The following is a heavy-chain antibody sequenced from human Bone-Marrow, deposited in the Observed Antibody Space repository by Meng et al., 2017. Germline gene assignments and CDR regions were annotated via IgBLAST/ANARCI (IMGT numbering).Heavy chain of an antibody. CDR1: GGTFSSYA. V-gene: IGHV1-69*05. CDR2: IIPIFGTA. D-gene: IGHD1-26*01. CDR3: ASGLSGSYQNWFDP. Sequence: QFRLVQAWAEVKKPGSSVKVSCKASGGTFSSYAISWVRQAPGQGLEWMGGIIPIFGTANYAQKFQGRVTITTDESTSTAYMELSSLRSEDTAVYYCASGLSGSYQNWFDPWGQGTLVTVSS. J-gene: IGHJ5*02.